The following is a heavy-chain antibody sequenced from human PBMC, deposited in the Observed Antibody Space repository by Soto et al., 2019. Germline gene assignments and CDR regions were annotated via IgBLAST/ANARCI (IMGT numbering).Heavy chain of an antibody. CDR3: AKGITNFIAVAGTGWYFDL. V-gene: IGHV3-23*01. D-gene: IGHD6-19*01. J-gene: IGHJ2*01. Sequence: EVQLLESGGGLVQPGGSLRLSCAASGFTFSSYAMSWVRQAPGKGLEWVSAISGSGGSTYYADSVKGRFTISRDNSKNTLYLQMNSLRAEDTAVYYCAKGITNFIAVAGTGWYFDLWGRGTLVTVSS. CDR2: ISGSGGST. CDR1: GFTFSSYA.